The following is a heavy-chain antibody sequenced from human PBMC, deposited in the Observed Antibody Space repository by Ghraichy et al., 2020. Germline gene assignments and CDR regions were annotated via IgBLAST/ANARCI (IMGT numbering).Heavy chain of an antibody. CDR3: ARERFLDTHVGMDV. Sequence: ASVKVSCKASGYTFTGYYMHWVRQAPGQGLEWMGWINPNSGGTNYAQKFQGWVTMTRDTSISTAYMELSRLRSDDTAVYYCARERFLDTHVGMDVWGQGTTVTVSS. V-gene: IGHV1-2*04. D-gene: IGHD3-3*01. J-gene: IGHJ6*02. CDR1: GYTFTGYY. CDR2: INPNSGGT.